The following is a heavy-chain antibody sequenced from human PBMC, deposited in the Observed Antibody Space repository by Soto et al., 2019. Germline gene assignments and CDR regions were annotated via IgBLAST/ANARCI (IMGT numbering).Heavy chain of an antibody. CDR3: AKDLNAVPRWVDY. V-gene: IGHV3-30*18. D-gene: IGHD2-2*01. J-gene: IGHJ4*02. Sequence: QVQLVESGGGVVQPGRSLRLSCAASGFTFISYGMHWVRQAPGKGLEWVAVISYDGSNKYYADSVKGRFTISRDNSKNTLYLQMNSLRAEDTAVYYCAKDLNAVPRWVDYWGQGTLVTVSS. CDR1: GFTFISYG. CDR2: ISYDGSNK.